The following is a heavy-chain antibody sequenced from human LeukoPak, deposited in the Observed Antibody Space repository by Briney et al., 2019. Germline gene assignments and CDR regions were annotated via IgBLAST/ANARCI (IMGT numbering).Heavy chain of an antibody. CDR1: GGTFSSYA. Sequence: SVKVSCKASGGTFSSYAISWVRQAPGQGLEWMGGIIPIFGTANYAQKLQGRVTMTTDTSTSTAYMELRSLRSDDTAVYYCARVPEGEVADTGDAFDIWGQGTMVTVSS. J-gene: IGHJ3*02. CDR3: ARVPEGEVADTGDAFDI. V-gene: IGHV1-69*05. D-gene: IGHD6-19*01. CDR2: IIPIFGTA.